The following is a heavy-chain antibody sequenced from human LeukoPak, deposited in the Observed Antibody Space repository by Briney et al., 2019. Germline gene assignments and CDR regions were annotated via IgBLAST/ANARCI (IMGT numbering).Heavy chain of an antibody. CDR3: ARPLTYCSGGSCYGNWFDP. Sequence: SETLSLTCAVYGGSFSGFYWSWIRQSPGKGLEWIGEIDHSGTTNYNPSLKSRVTISVDTSKDQFSLSLSSVTAADTAVYYCARPLTYCSGGSCYGNWFDPWGQGTLVTVSS. D-gene: IGHD2-15*01. CDR1: GGSFSGFY. J-gene: IGHJ5*02. CDR2: IDHSGTT. V-gene: IGHV4-34*01.